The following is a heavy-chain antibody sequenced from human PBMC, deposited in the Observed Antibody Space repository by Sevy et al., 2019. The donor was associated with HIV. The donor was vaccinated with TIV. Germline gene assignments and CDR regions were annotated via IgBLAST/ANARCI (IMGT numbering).Heavy chain of an antibody. Sequence: GESLKISCKGSLYSFSNYWIGWVRQMPGKGLEWMGIIYPSDSDTRYSPSFQGQVTISAHKSINTAYLQWSSLKASDTAMYYCARGARGTLPAYYYYGMDVWGQGTMVTVSS. CDR3: ARGARGTLPAYYYYGMDV. V-gene: IGHV5-51*01. CDR2: IYPSDSDT. D-gene: IGHD1-1*01. CDR1: LYSFSNYW. J-gene: IGHJ6*02.